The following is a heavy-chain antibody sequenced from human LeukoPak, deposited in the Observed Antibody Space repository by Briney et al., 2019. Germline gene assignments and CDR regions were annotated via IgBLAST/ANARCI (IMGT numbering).Heavy chain of an antibody. CDR1: DGPIYSSSFY. J-gene: IGHJ1*01. V-gene: IGHV4-39*01. Sequence: SETLSLTCTVSDGPIYSSSFYWGWIRQPPGKGLEWIGSFYDGGATYYNPSLKSRVAISVDTSKQFSLKLSSVTAADTAVYYCVRHPSIYDTSQVWGQGTLVTVSS. CDR3: VRHPSIYDTSQV. D-gene: IGHD3-22*01. CDR2: FYDGGAT.